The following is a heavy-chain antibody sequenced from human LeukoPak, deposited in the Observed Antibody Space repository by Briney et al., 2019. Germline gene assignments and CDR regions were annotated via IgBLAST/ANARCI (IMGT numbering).Heavy chain of an antibody. V-gene: IGHV1-2*02. D-gene: IGHD3-10*01. CDR2: INPNSGGT. CDR3: ARVRFGESSDWSFDL. J-gene: IGHJ2*01. CDR1: GYTFTGYY. Sequence: ASVKVSCKASGYTFTGYYMHWVRQAPGQGLEWMGWINPNSGGTNYAQKLQGRVTMTTDTSTSTAYMELRSLRSDDTAVYYCARVRFGESSDWSFDLWGRGTLVTVSS.